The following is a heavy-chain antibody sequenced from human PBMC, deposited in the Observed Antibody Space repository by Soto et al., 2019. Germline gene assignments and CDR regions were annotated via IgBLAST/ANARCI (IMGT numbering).Heavy chain of an antibody. CDR2: THHSGNT. Sequence: QVHLQESGPGLVIPSGTLSLTCAVSGASISSSQWWTWVRQAPGKGLEWIGETHHSGNTHYNPSLKGRVTISLDTPNNQISLKLTSVTAADTAVYYCARDGDYASGESTFWGFDIWGQGTMVTVSS. CDR3: ARDGDYASGESTFWGFDI. V-gene: IGHV4-4*02. CDR1: GASISSSQW. D-gene: IGHD3-10*01. J-gene: IGHJ3*02.